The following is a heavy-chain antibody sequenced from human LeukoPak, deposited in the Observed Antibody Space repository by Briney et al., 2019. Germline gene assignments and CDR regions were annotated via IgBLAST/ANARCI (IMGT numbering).Heavy chain of an antibody. V-gene: IGHV1-8*01. CDR2: MNPNSGNT. J-gene: IGHJ4*02. Sequence: ASVKVSCKASGYTFTSYDINWVRQATGQGLEWMGWMNPNSGNTGYAQKFQGRVTMTRNTSISTAYMELSSLRSEVTAVYYCATTPRYCSSTSCPIDYWGQGTLVTVSS. D-gene: IGHD2-2*01. CDR1: GYTFTSYD. CDR3: ATTPRYCSSTSCPIDY.